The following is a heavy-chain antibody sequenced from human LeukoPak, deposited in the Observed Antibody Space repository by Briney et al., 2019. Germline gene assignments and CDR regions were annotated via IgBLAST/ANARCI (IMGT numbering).Heavy chain of an antibody. V-gene: IGHV1-2*02. CDR2: INPNSGGT. CDR3: ASETLGGAAEPSWFDL. CDR1: GYTFTGYF. Sequence: ASEKVSCKASGYTFTGYFMHWVRQAPGQGLEWMGWINPNSGGTNYAQKFQGRVTMTRDTSISTAYMELSRLRSDDTAVYYCASETLGGAAEPSWFDLWGQGSLVTVSS. J-gene: IGHJ5*02. D-gene: IGHD1-26*01.